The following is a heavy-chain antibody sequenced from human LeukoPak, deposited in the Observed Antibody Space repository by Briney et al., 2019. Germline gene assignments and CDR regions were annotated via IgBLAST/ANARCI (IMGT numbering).Heavy chain of an antibody. V-gene: IGHV1-69*13. J-gene: IGHJ6*02. CDR3: ARDPLLPSGTYCSSTSCSDYYYYGMDV. Sequence: SVKVSCKSSGGTFSSYAISWVRQAPGQGLEWMGGIIPIFGTANYAQKFQGRVTITADESTSTDYMELSSLRSEDTAVYYCARDPLLPSGTYCSSTSCSDYYYYGMDVWGQGTTVTVSS. CDR2: IIPIFGTA. CDR1: GGTFSSYA. D-gene: IGHD2-2*01.